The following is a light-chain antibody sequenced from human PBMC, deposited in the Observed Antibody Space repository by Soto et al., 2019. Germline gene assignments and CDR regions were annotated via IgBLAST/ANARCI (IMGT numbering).Light chain of an antibody. Sequence: EIVMTQSPATLSVSAGERATLSCRASQSVSSSYLAWYQQKPGQAPRLLIYGASSRATGIPDRFSGSGSGTEFTLSIGSLQSEDFAVYYCQQYNDWPPTFGQGTKVDIK. CDR2: GAS. J-gene: IGKJ1*01. CDR3: QQYNDWPPT. V-gene: IGKV3D-15*01. CDR1: QSVSSSY.